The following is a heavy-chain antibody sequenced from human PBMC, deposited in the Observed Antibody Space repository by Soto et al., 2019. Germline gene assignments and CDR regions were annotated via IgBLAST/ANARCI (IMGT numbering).Heavy chain of an antibody. Sequence: SQTLSLTCTVSGGSISSYYWSWIRQPPGKGLEGIGYIYYSGNTNYNPSLKSRVTITVSTSKNQFTLKLSSVTGAGTAGYYWAGVDIVAPIRGWYFDYWGQGTLVTVSS. D-gene: IGHD5-12*01. CDR3: AGVDIVAPIRGWYFDY. V-gene: IGHV4-59*01. J-gene: IGHJ4*02. CDR2: IYYSGNT. CDR1: GGSISSYY.